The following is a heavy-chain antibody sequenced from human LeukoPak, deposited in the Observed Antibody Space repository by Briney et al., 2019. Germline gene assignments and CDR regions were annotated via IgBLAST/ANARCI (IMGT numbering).Heavy chain of an antibody. CDR2: INPSGGST. V-gene: IGHV1-46*01. CDR1: GYTFTSYY. Sequence: GASVKVSCKASGYTFTSYYMHWVRQAPGQGLEWMGIINPSGGSTSYAQKFQGRVTMTRDTSTSTVYMVLSSLRSEDTAVYYCARDLYYYDSSGRQNYFDYWGQGTLVTVSS. J-gene: IGHJ4*02. CDR3: ARDLYYYDSSGRQNYFDY. D-gene: IGHD3-22*01.